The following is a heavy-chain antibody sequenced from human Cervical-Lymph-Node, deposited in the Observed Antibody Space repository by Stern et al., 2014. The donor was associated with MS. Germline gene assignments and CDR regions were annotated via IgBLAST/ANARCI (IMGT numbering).Heavy chain of an antibody. J-gene: IGHJ6*02. CDR1: GYTLTELS. Sequence: VQLGQSGAEVKKPGASVKVSCKVSGYTLTELSMHWVRQAPGKGLEWMGGFDPADGETIYAQKFQGRVTMTEDTSTDTAYMELSSLRSEDTAVYYCATDRDDFRSGYSAPTKGYGLDVWGQGTTVTVTS. CDR2: FDPADGET. CDR3: ATDRDDFRSGYSAPTKGYGLDV. D-gene: IGHD3-3*01. V-gene: IGHV1-24*01.